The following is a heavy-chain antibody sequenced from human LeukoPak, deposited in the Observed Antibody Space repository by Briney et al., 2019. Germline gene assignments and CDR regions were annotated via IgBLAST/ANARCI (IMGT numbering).Heavy chain of an antibody. CDR1: GFTFSSYS. J-gene: IGHJ6*03. Sequence: PGGSLRLSCAASGFTFSSYSMNWVRQAPGKGLEWVSSISSSSSYIYYADSVKGRFTISRDNAKNSLYLQMNSLRAEDTAVYYCASRRGYYYYYMDVWGKGTTVTVSS. CDR2: ISSSSSYI. CDR3: ASRRGYYYYYMDV. V-gene: IGHV3-21*01.